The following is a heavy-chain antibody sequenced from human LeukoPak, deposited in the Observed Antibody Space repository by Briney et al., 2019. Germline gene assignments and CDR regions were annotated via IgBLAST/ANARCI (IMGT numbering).Heavy chain of an antibody. J-gene: IGHJ5*02. Sequence: ASVKVSCKASGYTFTSYYMHWVRQAPGQGLEWMGIINPSGGSTSYTQKFQGRVTMTRDTSTSTVYMELSSLRAEDTAVYYCARGRYDSSGYYPNWFDPWGQGTLVTVSS. CDR3: ARGRYDSSGYYPNWFDP. CDR1: GYTFTSYY. D-gene: IGHD3-22*01. V-gene: IGHV1-46*01. CDR2: INPSGGST.